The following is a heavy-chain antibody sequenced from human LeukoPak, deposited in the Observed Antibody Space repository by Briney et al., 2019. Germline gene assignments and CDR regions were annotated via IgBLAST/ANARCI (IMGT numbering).Heavy chain of an antibody. J-gene: IGHJ6*02. CDR1: GGSISSYY. CDR3: ARLPWGIAVAASYYYYGMDV. Sequence: SETLSLTCTVSGGSISSYYWSWIRQPPGKGLEWIGYIYCSGSTNYNPSLKSRVTISVDTSKNQFSLKLSSVTAADTAVYYCARLPWGIAVAASYYYYGMDVWGQGTTVTVSS. V-gene: IGHV4-59*08. CDR2: IYCSGST. D-gene: IGHD6-19*01.